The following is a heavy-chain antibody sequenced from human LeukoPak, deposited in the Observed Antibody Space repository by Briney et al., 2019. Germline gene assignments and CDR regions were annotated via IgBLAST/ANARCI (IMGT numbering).Heavy chain of an antibody. CDR2: ISSSGSTR. Sequence: PGGSLRLSCAASGFTFSSYEMNWVRQAPGKGLEWVSYISSSGSTRYYADSVKGRFTISRDNAKNSLYLQINSLRAEDTAVYYCAREFRGLIRYFDYWGQGTLVTVSS. CDR3: AREFRGLIRYFDY. V-gene: IGHV3-48*03. CDR1: GFTFSSYE. J-gene: IGHJ4*02. D-gene: IGHD3-10*01.